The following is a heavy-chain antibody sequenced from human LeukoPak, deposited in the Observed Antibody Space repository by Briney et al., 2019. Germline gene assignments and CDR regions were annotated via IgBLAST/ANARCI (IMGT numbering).Heavy chain of an antibody. D-gene: IGHD6-13*01. CDR3: ARVSGSGWFPFDY. CDR1: GDSISTYY. CDR2: IYYSGST. J-gene: IGHJ4*02. Sequence: PSETLSLTCTVSGDSISTYYWSWIRQPPGKGLEWIGYIYYSGSTNYNPSLKSRVTISVDTSKNQFSLKLSSVTAADTAVYYCARVSGSGWFPFDYWGQGTLVTVSS. V-gene: IGHV4-59*01.